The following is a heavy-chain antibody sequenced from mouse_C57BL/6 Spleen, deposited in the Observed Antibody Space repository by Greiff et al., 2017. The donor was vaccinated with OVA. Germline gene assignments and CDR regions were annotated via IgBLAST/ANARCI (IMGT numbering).Heavy chain of an antibody. CDR3: ARSSPLITTVVDY. V-gene: IGHV1-26*01. Sequence: EVQLQQSGPELVKPGASVKISCKASGYTFTDYYMNWVKQSHGKSLEWIGDINPNNGGTSYNQKFKGKATLTVDKSSSTAYMELRSLTSEDSAVNYCARSSPLITTVVDYWGQGTTLTVSS. CDR2: INPNNGGT. D-gene: IGHD1-1*01. CDR1: GYTFTDYY. J-gene: IGHJ2*01.